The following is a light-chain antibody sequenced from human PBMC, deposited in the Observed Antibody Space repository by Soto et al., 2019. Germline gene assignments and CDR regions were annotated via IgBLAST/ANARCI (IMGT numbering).Light chain of an antibody. Sequence: EIVLTQSPGTLSLSPGERATLSCRASQSGRDMYLAWYQQKPGQPPRLLIYGVSSRAYGIPDRFSGSGSGTDFTLTISRLEPEDFAVYYCQQYGNSPPWTFGQGTKVEIK. CDR2: GVS. CDR1: QSGRDMY. V-gene: IGKV3-20*01. CDR3: QQYGNSPPWT. J-gene: IGKJ1*01.